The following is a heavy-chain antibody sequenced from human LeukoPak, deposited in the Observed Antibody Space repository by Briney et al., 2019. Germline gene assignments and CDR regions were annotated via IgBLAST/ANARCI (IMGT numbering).Heavy chain of an antibody. CDR3: ARGLYWGPAGNGICYMDV. V-gene: IGHV4-34*01. Sequence: SETLSLTCGVYGGSISGYDWSWVRQSPGKGLQWIGEINESGRTNYNPSLKSRVTISVDVSKNQFSLNLNSMNAADTAVYFCARGLYWGPAGNGICYMDVCGTGTAVTVSS. D-gene: IGHD7-27*01. CDR1: GGSISGYD. J-gene: IGHJ6*03. CDR2: INESGRT.